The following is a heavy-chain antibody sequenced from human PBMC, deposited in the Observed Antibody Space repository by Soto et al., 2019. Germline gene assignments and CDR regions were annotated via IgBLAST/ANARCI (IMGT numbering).Heavy chain of an antibody. CDR2: INAGNGNT. J-gene: IGHJ5*02. D-gene: IGHD3-10*01. CDR3: ARGVGSGSYYNQYNWFDP. V-gene: IGHV1-3*01. CDR1: GYTFTGYA. Sequence: ASVKVSCKASGYTFTGYAMHWVRQAPGQRLEWMGWINAGNGNTKYAQKVQGRVTMTTDTSTSTAYMELRSLRSDDTAVYYCARGVGSGSYYNQYNWFDPWGQGTLVTVSS.